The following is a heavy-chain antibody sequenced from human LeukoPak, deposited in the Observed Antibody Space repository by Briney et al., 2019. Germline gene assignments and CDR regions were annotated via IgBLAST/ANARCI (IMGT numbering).Heavy chain of an antibody. CDR2: IYYSGST. CDR1: GGSISSSSYY. Sequence: SETLSLTCTVSGGSISSSSYYWGRIRQPPGKGLEWIGSIYYSGSTYYNPSLKSRVTISVDTSKNQFSLKLSSVTAADTAVYYCARTGYYYDSSGYGDDYWGQGTLVTVSS. CDR3: ARTGYYYDSSGYGDDY. D-gene: IGHD3-22*01. V-gene: IGHV4-39*01. J-gene: IGHJ4*02.